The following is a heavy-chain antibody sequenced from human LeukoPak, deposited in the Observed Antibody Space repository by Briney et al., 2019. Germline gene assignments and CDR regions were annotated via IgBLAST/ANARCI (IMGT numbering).Heavy chain of an antibody. CDR3: ARDHDSSGRTDDAFDI. CDR1: GYTFTDYY. D-gene: IGHD3-22*01. Sequence: ASVKVSCKASGYTFTDYYIHWVRQAPGQGLEWVGRINPNSGDTNYAQKFQGRVTMTRDASISTAYMELSRLTSDDTAVFFCARDHDSSGRTDDAFDIWGQGTMVTVSS. V-gene: IGHV1-2*06. CDR2: INPNSGDT. J-gene: IGHJ3*02.